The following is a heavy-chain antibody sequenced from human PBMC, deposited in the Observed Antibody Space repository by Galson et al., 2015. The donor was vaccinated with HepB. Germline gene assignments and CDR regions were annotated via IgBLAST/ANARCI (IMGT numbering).Heavy chain of an antibody. Sequence: CAISGDSVSSNSAAWNWIRQSPSRGLEWLGRTYYRSKWYNDYAVSVKSRITINPDTSKNQFSLQLNSVTPEDTAVYYCARDGYSSGWPYFDYWGQGTLVTVSS. J-gene: IGHJ4*02. V-gene: IGHV6-1*01. CDR2: TYYRSKWYN. D-gene: IGHD6-19*01. CDR1: GDSVSSNSAA. CDR3: ARDGYSSGWPYFDY.